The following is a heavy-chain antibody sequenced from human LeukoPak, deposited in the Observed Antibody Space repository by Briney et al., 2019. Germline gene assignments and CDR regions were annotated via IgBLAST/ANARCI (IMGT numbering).Heavy chain of an antibody. CDR2: IYPGDSDT. CDR3: ARHHSMIVGRAGFNI. D-gene: IGHD3-22*01. J-gene: IGHJ3*02. Sequence: GASVKVSCKASGYSFTSYWIGWVRQMPGKGLEWMEIIYPGDSDTRYSPSFQGQVTISADKSISTAYLQWSSLKASDTAMYYCARHHSMIVGRAGFNIWGQGTIVTVSS. V-gene: IGHV5-51*01. CDR1: GYSFTSYW.